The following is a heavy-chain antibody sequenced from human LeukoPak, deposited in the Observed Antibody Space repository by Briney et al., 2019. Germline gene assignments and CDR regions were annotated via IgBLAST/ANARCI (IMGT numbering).Heavy chain of an antibody. CDR2: MNPNSGNT. Sequence: ASVKVSCKASGYTFTSYDINWVRQATGQGLEWMGWMNPNSGNTGYAQKFQGRVTMTRNTSISTAYMGLSSLRSEDTAVYYCSANYYDSSGSIDYWGQGTLVTVSS. D-gene: IGHD3-22*01. J-gene: IGHJ4*02. CDR3: SANYYDSSGSIDY. CDR1: GYTFTSYD. V-gene: IGHV1-8*01.